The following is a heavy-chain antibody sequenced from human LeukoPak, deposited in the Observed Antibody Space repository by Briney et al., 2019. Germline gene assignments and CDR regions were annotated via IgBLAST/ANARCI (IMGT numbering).Heavy chain of an antibody. CDR1: GFTFSSYA. V-gene: IGHV3-23*01. D-gene: IGHD3-22*01. J-gene: IGHJ4*02. Sequence: GGSLRLSCAASGFTFSSYAMSWVRQAPGKGLEWVSAISGSGGGTYYADSVKGRFTISRDNSKNTMYLQMNSLRAEDTTVSYCANDSYYYDSSGSDYWGQGTLVTVSS. CDR3: ANDSYYYDSSGSDY. CDR2: ISGSGGGT.